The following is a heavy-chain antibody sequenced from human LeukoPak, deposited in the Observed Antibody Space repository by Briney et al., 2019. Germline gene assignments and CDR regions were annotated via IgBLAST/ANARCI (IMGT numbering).Heavy chain of an antibody. Sequence: PSETLSLTCAVYGGSFSGYYWSWIRQPPGKGLEWIGEINHSGSTNYNPSLKSRVTISVDTSKNQFSLKLSSVTAADTAVYYCARLKYCTNGVCYAGFDYWGQGTLVTVSS. CDR3: ARLKYCTNGVCYAGFDY. CDR1: GGSFSGYY. V-gene: IGHV4-34*01. D-gene: IGHD2-8*01. J-gene: IGHJ4*02. CDR2: INHSGST.